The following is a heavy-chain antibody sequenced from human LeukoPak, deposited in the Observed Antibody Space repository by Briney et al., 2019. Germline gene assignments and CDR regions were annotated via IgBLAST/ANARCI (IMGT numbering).Heavy chain of an antibody. V-gene: IGHV3-23*01. CDR3: AKERASSSWKGMDV. CDR1: GFTFTSYA. J-gene: IGHJ6*02. D-gene: IGHD6-13*01. Sequence: RAGGSLRLSCAVSGFTFTSYAMSWVRRAPGKGLEWVSAISGSGGSTCYADSVKGRFTIARDNSKNTLYLQMNSLRGEDTAVYYCAKERASSSWKGMDVWGQGTTVTVSS. CDR2: ISGSGGST.